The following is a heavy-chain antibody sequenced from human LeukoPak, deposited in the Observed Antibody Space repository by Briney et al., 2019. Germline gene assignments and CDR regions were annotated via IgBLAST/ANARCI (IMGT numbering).Heavy chain of an antibody. V-gene: IGHV4-4*02. CDR3: ARHDEIAVFRNGLDV. CDR2: IYHSGTT. Sequence: SETLSLTCAVSGGSFSNINWWSWVRQPPGKGLEWIGEIYHSGTTNYNPSLKSRVTISVDTSGNQFSLRLTSVTAADTAVYYCARHDEIAVFRNGLDVWGQGTTVTVS. D-gene: IGHD6-19*01. J-gene: IGHJ6*02. CDR1: GGSFSNINW.